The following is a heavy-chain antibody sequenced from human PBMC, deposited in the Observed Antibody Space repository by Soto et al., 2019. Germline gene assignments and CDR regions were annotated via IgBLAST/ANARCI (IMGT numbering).Heavy chain of an antibody. CDR3: ARQDSDSARYWGLDV. J-gene: IGHJ6*02. Sequence: SQTLSLTCAISGDSVSANRGAWNWIRQSPSRGLEWLGRTYYRSKWYNDYAVSVKSRITINPDTSKKQYSLQLNSVTPEDTAVYYCARQDSDSARYWGLDVWGQGTTVTVSS. V-gene: IGHV6-1*01. CDR1: GDSVSANRGA. CDR2: TYYRSKWYN. D-gene: IGHD2-8*02.